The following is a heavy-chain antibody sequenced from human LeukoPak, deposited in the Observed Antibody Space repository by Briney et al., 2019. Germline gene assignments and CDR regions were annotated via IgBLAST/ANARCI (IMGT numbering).Heavy chain of an antibody. V-gene: IGHV1-46*01. J-gene: IGHJ6*02. D-gene: IGHD3-3*01. CDR2: INPSGGST. CDR3: ARDRSDFWSGYLTARYYYYGMDV. CDR1: GYTFTSYD. Sequence: ASVKVSCKASGYTFTSYDINWVRQATGQGLEWMGLINPSGGSTSYAQKFQGRVTMTRDTSTSTVYMELSSLRSEDTAVYYCARDRSDFWSGYLTARYYYYGMDVWGQGTTVTVSS.